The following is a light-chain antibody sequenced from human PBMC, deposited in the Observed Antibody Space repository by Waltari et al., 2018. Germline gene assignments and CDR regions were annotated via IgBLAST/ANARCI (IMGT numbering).Light chain of an antibody. CDR1: SGINVGAYR. CDR3: MTWHSNSVV. V-gene: IGLV5-45*02. J-gene: IGLJ3*02. Sequence: QAVLTQPSSLSASPGASASLTCTLRSGINVGAYRIYWYQKRPGSPPHYLLRYRSDSDKQQGSGVPSRFSGSKDMSANAAILLISGLQSDDEADYYCMTWHSNSVVFGGGTKLTVL. CDR2: YRSDSDK.